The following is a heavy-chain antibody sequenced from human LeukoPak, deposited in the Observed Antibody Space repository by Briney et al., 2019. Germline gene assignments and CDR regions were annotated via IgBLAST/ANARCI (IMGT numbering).Heavy chain of an antibody. J-gene: IGHJ3*01. V-gene: IGHV4-59*01. CDR3: ARESPAFDF. CDR2: IYYSGST. CDR1: GGSISSYY. Sequence: PSETLSLTCTVSGGSISSYYWSWVRQPPGKGLEWIGNIYYSGSTNYNSSLKSRVTISRDTSRNQFSLKLTSVTAADTAVYYCARESPAFDFWGQGTMVTVSS.